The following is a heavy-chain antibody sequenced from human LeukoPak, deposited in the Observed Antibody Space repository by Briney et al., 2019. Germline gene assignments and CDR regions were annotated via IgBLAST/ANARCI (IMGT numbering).Heavy chain of an antibody. Sequence: ASVEVSCKASGYTFTSYGISWVRQAPGQGLEWMGWISAYNGNTNYAQKLQGRVTMTTDTSTSTAYMELRSLRSDDTAVYYCARDPLYYYDSSGYSEPNFDYWGQGTLVTVSS. CDR1: GYTFTSYG. CDR3: ARDPLYYYDSSGYSEPNFDY. CDR2: ISAYNGNT. J-gene: IGHJ4*02. D-gene: IGHD3-22*01. V-gene: IGHV1-18*01.